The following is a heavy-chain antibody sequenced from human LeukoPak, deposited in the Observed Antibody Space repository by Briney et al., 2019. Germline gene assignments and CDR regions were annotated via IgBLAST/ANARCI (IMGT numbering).Heavy chain of an antibody. Sequence: SEALSVTSTVSGGSISSYYWNWLRQPPGKGLEWIGYIYYSGSTNYNPSLKRRVTISVDTSKNQFSLKLSSVTAADTAVYYCARGRSSMVRGYYYYMDVWGKGTTVTISS. V-gene: IGHV4-59*01. J-gene: IGHJ6*03. CDR2: IYYSGST. D-gene: IGHD3-10*01. CDR3: ARGRSSMVRGYYYYMDV. CDR1: GGSISSYY.